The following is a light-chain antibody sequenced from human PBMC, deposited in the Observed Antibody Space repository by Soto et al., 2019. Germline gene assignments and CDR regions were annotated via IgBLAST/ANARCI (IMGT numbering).Light chain of an antibody. V-gene: IGKV3-11*01. CDR2: DAS. CDR1: QSVSNY. CDR3: QHRAGWPPALT. Sequence: EIALTQSPGTLSLSPGERATLSCRASQSVSNYLAWYQQKPGQAPRLLIYDASNRATGIPARFSGSGSGTDFTLTISSLEPEDFAVYFCQHRAGWPPALTFGGGTKVDTK. J-gene: IGKJ4*01.